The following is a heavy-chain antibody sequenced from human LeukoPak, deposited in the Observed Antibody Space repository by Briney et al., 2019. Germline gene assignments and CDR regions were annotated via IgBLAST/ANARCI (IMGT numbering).Heavy chain of an antibody. J-gene: IGHJ4*02. V-gene: IGHV3-30*04. CDR1: GFTFANYV. CDR2: TSPDEGLK. D-gene: IGHD1-26*01. CDR3: TKDPILGAPDYFDY. Sequence: PGRSLRLSCAASGFTFANYVTHWVRQAPGKGLEWVAVTSPDEGLKFYGDSVEGRFTISRDNSKNTMYLQMNNLREEDTAVYYCTKDPILGAPDYFDYWGQGTLVTVSS.